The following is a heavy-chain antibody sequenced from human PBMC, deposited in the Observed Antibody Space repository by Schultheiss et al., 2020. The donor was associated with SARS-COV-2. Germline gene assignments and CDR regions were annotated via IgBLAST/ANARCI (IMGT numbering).Heavy chain of an antibody. CDR3: ARDAEYSSSSRWFDP. D-gene: IGHD6-6*01. Sequence: SETLSLTCTVSGGSISSGGYYWSWIRQHPGKGLEWIGEIYHGGSTNYSPSLKSRVTMSVDKSKNQFSLKLSSVTAADTAVYYCARDAEYSSSSRWFDPWGQGTLVTVSS. CDR1: GGSISSGGYY. V-gene: IGHV4-31*03. CDR2: IYHGGST. J-gene: IGHJ5*02.